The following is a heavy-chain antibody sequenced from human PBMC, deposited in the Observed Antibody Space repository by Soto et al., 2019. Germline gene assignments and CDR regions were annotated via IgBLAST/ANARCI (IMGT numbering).Heavy chain of an antibody. V-gene: IGHV6-1*01. CDR2: TYYRSQWHY. CDR3: VRRVGNSWLDH. Sequence: PSQTLSLTCAISGDSVSSNSAVWNWIRQSPSRGLEWLGRTYYRSQWHYEYAVFVQSRISIDPDTSQNHFSLQLNSVTPEDTAVYYCVRRVGNSWLDHWGQGTLVTVSS. J-gene: IGHJ4*02. CDR1: GDSVSSNSAV. D-gene: IGHD4-4*01.